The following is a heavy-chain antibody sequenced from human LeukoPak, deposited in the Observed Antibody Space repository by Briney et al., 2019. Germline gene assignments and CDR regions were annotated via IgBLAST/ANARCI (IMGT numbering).Heavy chain of an antibody. Sequence: SGGSLRLSCAASGFTFSGSAMHWVRQASGKGLEWVGRIRSKANIYATAYAASVKGSFTISRDDSKNTAYLQMNSLKTEDTAVYYCTRQFGGLEFDYWGQGTLVTVSS. CDR3: TRQFGGLEFDY. CDR2: IRSKANIYAT. CDR1: GFTFSGSA. J-gene: IGHJ4*02. V-gene: IGHV3-73*01. D-gene: IGHD4-23*01.